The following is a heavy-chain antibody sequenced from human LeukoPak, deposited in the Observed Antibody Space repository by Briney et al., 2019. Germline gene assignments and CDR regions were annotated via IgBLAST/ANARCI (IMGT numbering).Heavy chain of an antibody. J-gene: IGHJ6*03. Sequence: SETLSLTCTVSGGSISSYYWSWIRQPPGKGLEWIGYIYYSGSTNYNPSLKSRVTISVDTSKNQFSLKLSSVTAADTAVYYCARHGNLVVPPNYYYMDVWGKGTTVTVSS. CDR2: IYYSGST. CDR1: GGSISSYY. V-gene: IGHV4-59*08. CDR3: ARHGNLVVPPNYYYMDV. D-gene: IGHD2-2*01.